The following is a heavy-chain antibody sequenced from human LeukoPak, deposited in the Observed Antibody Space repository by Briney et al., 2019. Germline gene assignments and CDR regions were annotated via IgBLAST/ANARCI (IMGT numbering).Heavy chain of an antibody. D-gene: IGHD6-13*01. CDR1: GGSISSGGYY. V-gene: IGHV4-30-2*01. CDR2: IYHSGST. Sequence: PSETLSLTCTVSGGSISSGGYYWSWIRQPPGKGLEWIGYIYHSGSTYYNPSLKSRVTISVDRSKNQFSLKLSSVTAADTAVYYCARGVAAAGTAGNWFDPWGQGTLVTVSS. J-gene: IGHJ5*02. CDR3: ARGVAAAGTAGNWFDP.